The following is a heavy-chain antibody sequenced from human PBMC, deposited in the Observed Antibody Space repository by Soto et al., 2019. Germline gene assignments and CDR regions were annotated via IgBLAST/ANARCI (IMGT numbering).Heavy chain of an antibody. Sequence: PGGSLRLSCAASGFTSSSYWIHWVRQAPGKGLEWVAVITYDGSNTYYADSVKGRFTISRDNSKNTLYLQMNSLRAEDTAVYYCAKEDSSSSGFDPWGRGTLVTVSS. CDR2: ITYDGSNT. CDR1: GFTSSSYW. V-gene: IGHV3-30*18. D-gene: IGHD6-13*01. J-gene: IGHJ5*02. CDR3: AKEDSSSSGFDP.